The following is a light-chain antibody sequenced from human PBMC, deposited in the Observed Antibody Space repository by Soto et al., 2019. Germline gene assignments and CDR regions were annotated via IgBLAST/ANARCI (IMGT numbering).Light chain of an antibody. Sequence: EIEVTQSPGTLSLTPGERATLSCRASQSVSSSYLAWYQQKPGQAPTLLIYGASTRATGIPDRFSGSGSGTDFTLTISGLEPEDFAVYYCQQYGSSPLYTFGQGTKLEIK. V-gene: IGKV3-20*01. J-gene: IGKJ2*01. CDR3: QQYGSSPLYT. CDR1: QSVSSSY. CDR2: GAS.